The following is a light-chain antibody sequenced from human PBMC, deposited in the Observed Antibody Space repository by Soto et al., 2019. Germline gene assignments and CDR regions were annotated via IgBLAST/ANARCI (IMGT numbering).Light chain of an antibody. CDR1: QSASSY. CDR3: QQYGTSEII. CDR2: NAS. J-gene: IGKJ5*01. V-gene: IGKV3-11*01. Sequence: PGKRATLSCRASQSASSYLAWLQQKPGQAPRLLIYNASNRATGVPARFSGSGSGTDFTLTITRLEPEDFAVFYCQQYGTSEIIFGQGTRLEIK.